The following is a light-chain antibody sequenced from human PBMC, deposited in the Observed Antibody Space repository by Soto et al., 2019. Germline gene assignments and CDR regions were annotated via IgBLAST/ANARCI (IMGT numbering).Light chain of an antibody. CDR2: GAS. CDR3: QQYYSTPLLS. CDR1: QSVSSN. J-gene: IGKJ4*01. V-gene: IGKV3-15*01. Sequence: EIVMTQSPATLSVSPGERATLSCRASQSVSSNLAWYQQKPGQAPSLLIYGASTRATGTPARFSGSGSGTEFTLTISSLQSEDVAVYYCQQYYSTPLLSFGGGTKVDIK.